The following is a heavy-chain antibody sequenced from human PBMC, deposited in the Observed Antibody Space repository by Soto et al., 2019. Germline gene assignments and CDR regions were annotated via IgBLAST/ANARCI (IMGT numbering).Heavy chain of an antibody. CDR2: INPSGGTT. D-gene: IGHD3-10*01. CDR3: ARETGFGEFHFDY. V-gene: IGHV1-46*01. Sequence: ASVKVSCKASGYTFTSCYIHWVRQAPGQGLQWMGIINPSGGTTSNAQQFQGRVTMTRDTSTSTVYMELSSLRSDDTAVYYCARETGFGEFHFDYWGQGTPVTVS. J-gene: IGHJ4*02. CDR1: GYTFTSCY.